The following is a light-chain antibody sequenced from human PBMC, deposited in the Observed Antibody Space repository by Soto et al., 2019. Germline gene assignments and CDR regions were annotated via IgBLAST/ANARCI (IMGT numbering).Light chain of an antibody. Sequence: QSVLTQPASVSGSPGQSITISCTGTSSDVGGYNYVSWYQQHPGKAPKLMIYDVSNRPSGVSNRFSGSKSGNTASLTISGLQAEDEAYYYCSSYTSTSTKVLGIGPKVTV. V-gene: IGLV2-14*01. CDR3: SSYTSTSTKV. CDR1: SSDVGGYNY. CDR2: DVS. J-gene: IGLJ1*01.